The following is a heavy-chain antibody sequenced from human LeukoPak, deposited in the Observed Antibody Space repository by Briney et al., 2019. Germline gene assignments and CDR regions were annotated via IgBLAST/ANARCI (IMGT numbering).Heavy chain of an antibody. J-gene: IGHJ4*02. Sequence: GGSLRLSCAASGFTFSSYAMSWVRQAPGKGLEWVSTIRGSGGSTDYAGSVKGRFTISRDNSKNTLYPQMNSLRAEDTAVYYCARTWGDTFDYWGQGTLVTVSS. V-gene: IGHV3-23*01. CDR3: ARTWGDTFDY. CDR2: IRGSGGST. D-gene: IGHD3-16*01. CDR1: GFTFSSYA.